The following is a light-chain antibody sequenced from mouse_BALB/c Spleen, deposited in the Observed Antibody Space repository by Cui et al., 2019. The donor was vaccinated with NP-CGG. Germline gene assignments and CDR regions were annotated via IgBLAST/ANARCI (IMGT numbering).Light chain of an antibody. V-gene: IGLV1*01. CDR3: ALWYSNHWV. CDR2: GTN. CDR1: NGAVTTSNY. Sequence: QAVVTQESALTTSPGETVTLTCRSSNGAVTTSNYANWVQEKPDHLFTGLIGGTNNRAPGVPARFSGSLIGDKAALTITGVQTEDEAIYFCALWYSNHWVFGGGTKLTVL. J-gene: IGLJ1*01.